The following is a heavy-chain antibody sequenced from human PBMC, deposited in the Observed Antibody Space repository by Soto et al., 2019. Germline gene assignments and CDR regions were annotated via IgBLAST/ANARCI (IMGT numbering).Heavy chain of an antibody. CDR2: IYYSGST. V-gene: IGHV4-31*03. CDR3: ARGRVLRITIFGVVITGLDY. Sequence: SETLSLTCTVSGGSISSGGYYWSWIRQHPGKGLEWIGYIYYSGSTNYNPSLKSRVTISVDTSKNQFSLKLSSVTAADTAVYYCARGRVLRITIFGVVITGLDYWGQGTLVTVSS. CDR1: GGSISSGGYY. J-gene: IGHJ4*02. D-gene: IGHD3-3*01.